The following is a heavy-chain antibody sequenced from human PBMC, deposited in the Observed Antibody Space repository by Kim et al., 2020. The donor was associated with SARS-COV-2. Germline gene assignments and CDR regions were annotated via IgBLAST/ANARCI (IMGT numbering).Heavy chain of an antibody. CDR2: VFGSSTT. CDR3: ATAPMKHGSYTCMDS. CDR1: GGSISRNYYD. D-gene: IGHD3-10*01. V-gene: IGHV4-39*02. Sequence: SETLSLTCTVSGGSISRNYYDWIRNRQPTGMEWEGVIIVFGSSTTNSNPTSKSPLTVAASTTKYPLTLKAISVTAADTAIYSGATAPMKHGSYTCMDSWG. J-gene: IGHJ5*01.